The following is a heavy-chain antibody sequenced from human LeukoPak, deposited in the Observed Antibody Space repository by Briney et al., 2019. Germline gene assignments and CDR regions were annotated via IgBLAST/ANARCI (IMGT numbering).Heavy chain of an antibody. J-gene: IGHJ4*02. CDR2: ISGTGSGT. V-gene: IGHV3-23*01. Sequence: PGGSLRLSCAASGFTFSSYAMSWVRQAPGKGLEWVSGISGTGSGTYYADSVKGRFTISRDNSKNTLYLQMNSLRAEDTAVYYCAKCSRVDWLPIDYWGQGTLVTVSS. CDR3: AKCSRVDWLPIDY. D-gene: IGHD3/OR15-3a*01. CDR1: GFTFSSYA.